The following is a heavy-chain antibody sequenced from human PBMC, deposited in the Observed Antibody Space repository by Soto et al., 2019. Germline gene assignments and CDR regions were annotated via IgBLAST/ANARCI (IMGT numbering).Heavy chain of an antibody. CDR2: IYWNDDK. V-gene: IGHV2-5*01. D-gene: IGHD4-17*01. CDR1: GFSLSTNGRG. Sequence: QITLKESGPTLVKPTQALTLTCSFSGFSLSTNGRGVGWIRQPPGKALEWLALIYWNDDKRFSPSLKSRLTITTDTSKNQVVLTMTNMDPVDTATYYCAHRGYGDYPRDNWFDPWGQGTLVTVSS. CDR3: AHRGYGDYPRDNWFDP. J-gene: IGHJ5*02.